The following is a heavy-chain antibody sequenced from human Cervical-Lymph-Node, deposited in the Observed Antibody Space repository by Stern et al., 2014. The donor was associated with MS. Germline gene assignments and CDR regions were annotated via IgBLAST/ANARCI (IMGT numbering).Heavy chain of an antibody. Sequence: EVQLVESGGGLVKPGRSLTLSCTASGFTFGDNPMTWFRKAPGKGLEWVGFIRTKANGCTTECAASVKGRFTILRDDSKSIAYLQMNSLKTEDTAVYYCARDDSARPAYNYWGQGTRVTVSS. V-gene: IGHV3-49*05. CDR3: ARDDSARPAYNY. CDR2: IRTKANGCTT. CDR1: GFTFGDNP. D-gene: IGHD2-21*01. J-gene: IGHJ4*02.